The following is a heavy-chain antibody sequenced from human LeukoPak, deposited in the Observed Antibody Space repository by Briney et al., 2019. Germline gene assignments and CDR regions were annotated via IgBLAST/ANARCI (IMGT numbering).Heavy chain of an antibody. Sequence: NPSETLSLTCTVSGGSISSGGYYWSWIRQHPGKGLEWIGYIYYSGSTYYNPSLKSRVTISVDTSKNQFSLKLSSVTAADTAVYYCAREKRLGAAYYYGMDVWGQGTTVTVSS. CDR2: IYYSGST. D-gene: IGHD3-16*01. J-gene: IGHJ6*02. CDR1: GGSISSGGYY. CDR3: AREKRLGAAYYYGMDV. V-gene: IGHV4-31*03.